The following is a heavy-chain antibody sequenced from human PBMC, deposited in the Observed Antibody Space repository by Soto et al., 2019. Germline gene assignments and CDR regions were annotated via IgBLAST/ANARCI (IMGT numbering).Heavy chain of an antibody. CDR3: ARGDYYGSGSYYMGNYYYYGMDV. J-gene: IGHJ6*02. Sequence: SETLSLTCTVSGGSISSYYWSWIRQPAGKGLEWIGRIYTSGSTNYNPSLKSRVTMSVDTSKNQFSLKLSSVTAADTAVYYCARGDYYGSGSYYMGNYYYYGMDVWGQGTTVTVSS. CDR2: IYTSGST. CDR1: GGSISSYY. V-gene: IGHV4-4*07. D-gene: IGHD3-10*01.